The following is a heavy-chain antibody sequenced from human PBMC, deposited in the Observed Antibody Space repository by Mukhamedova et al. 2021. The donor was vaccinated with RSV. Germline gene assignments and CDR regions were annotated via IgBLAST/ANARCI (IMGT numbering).Heavy chain of an antibody. J-gene: IGHJ4*02. Sequence: YIHYADSVKGRFIISRDDAKNSLFLQMNSLRAEDTAVYYCAKPIVGASADYWGQGTLVTVSS. CDR3: AKPIVGASADY. CDR2: YI. D-gene: IGHD1-26*01. V-gene: IGHV3-21*01.